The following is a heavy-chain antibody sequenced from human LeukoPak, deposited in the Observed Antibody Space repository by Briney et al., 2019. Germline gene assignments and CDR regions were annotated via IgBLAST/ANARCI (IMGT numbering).Heavy chain of an antibody. CDR2: INPNSGGT. CDR3: ARDTARITIFGVAKYMDV. V-gene: IGHV1-2*02. Sequence: ASVNVSCKASVYTFTRYYMHWVRQAPGQGLEWMGWINPNSGGTNYVQKFQGRVTMTRDKSISTAYMELSRLRSDDTAVYYCARDTARITIFGVAKYMDVWGKGTTVTASS. CDR1: VYTFTRYY. J-gene: IGHJ6*03. D-gene: IGHD3-3*01.